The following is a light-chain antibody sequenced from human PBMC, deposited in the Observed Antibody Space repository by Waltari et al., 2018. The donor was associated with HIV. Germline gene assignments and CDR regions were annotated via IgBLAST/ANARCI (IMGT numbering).Light chain of an antibody. CDR3: CSYVSNVI. V-gene: IGLV2-23*02. CDR2: EVS. J-gene: IGLJ2*01. CDR1: SSDAATYNP. Sequence: QSALTQPAPVSGSPGQPITISCTTTSSDAATYNPVSWYQQHPGKAPKLMIYEVSKRPSGVSDRFSGSKSGDTASLTISGLQAEDEADYYCCSYVSNVIFGGGTKLTVL.